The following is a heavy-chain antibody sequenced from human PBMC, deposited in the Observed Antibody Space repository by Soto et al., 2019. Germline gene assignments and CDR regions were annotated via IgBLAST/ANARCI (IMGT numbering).Heavy chain of an antibody. CDR3: ARSSRADNWFDP. V-gene: IGHV4-4*02. J-gene: IGHJ5*02. Sequence: NPSEPLSLTCAVSGGSIRSSNWWSWVRQPPGQGLEWIGEIYHSGSTNYNPSLKRQVTISVDTSKNQFSLKLTSVTAADTAVYYCARSSRADNWFDPWGQGTLVTVSS. CDR1: GGSIRSSNW. CDR2: IYHSGST. D-gene: IGHD3-10*01.